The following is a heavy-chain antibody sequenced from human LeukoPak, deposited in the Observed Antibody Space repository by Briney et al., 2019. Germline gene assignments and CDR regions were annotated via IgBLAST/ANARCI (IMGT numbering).Heavy chain of an antibody. J-gene: IGHJ4*02. V-gene: IGHV1-18*01. CDR1: TYTFTRYG. CDR2: ISGYNGNT. Sequence: ASVKVSCKASTYTFTRYGISWVRQAPGQGLEWLGWISGYNGNTNYAQKFLGRVSMTADTATSTAYMELRSLTSDDTAMYYCARSGRGTYYYFDLWGQGTLVTVSS. CDR3: ARSGRGTYYYFDL. D-gene: IGHD5-12*01.